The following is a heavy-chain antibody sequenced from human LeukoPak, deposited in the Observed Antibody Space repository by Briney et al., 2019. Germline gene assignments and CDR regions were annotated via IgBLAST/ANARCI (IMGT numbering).Heavy chain of an antibody. Sequence: GGSVRLSCSASGFTFSSYPMYWVGQAPGKGLQHVSAITSNGVSTYHADSVKGRFTISRDDSKNTLYLKMTCLRLEDTAVYYCVKGDFSYGRSSRYYFDYWGQGALVTVSS. CDR2: ITSNGVST. J-gene: IGHJ4*02. D-gene: IGHD6-6*01. V-gene: IGHV3-64D*09. CDR3: VKGDFSYGRSSRYYFDY. CDR1: GFTFSSYP.